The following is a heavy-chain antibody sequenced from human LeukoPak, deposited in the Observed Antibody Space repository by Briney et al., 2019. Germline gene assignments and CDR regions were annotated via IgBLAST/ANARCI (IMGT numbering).Heavy chain of an antibody. Sequence: SETLSLTCAVSGGSISSYYWSWIRQPPGKGLEWIGYIYYSGSTNYNPSLKSRVTISVTTSKNQFSLKLSSVTAADTAVYYCARDSTYYYDSSGYTYFDYWGQGTLVTVSS. CDR3: ARDSTYYYDSSGYTYFDY. J-gene: IGHJ4*02. CDR2: IYYSGST. CDR1: GGSISSYY. D-gene: IGHD3-22*01. V-gene: IGHV4-59*01.